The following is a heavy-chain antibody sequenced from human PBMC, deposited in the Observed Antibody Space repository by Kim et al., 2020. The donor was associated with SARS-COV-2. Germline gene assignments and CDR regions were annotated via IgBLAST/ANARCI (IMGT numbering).Heavy chain of an antibody. CDR3: ARDLMTTFFGMDV. D-gene: IGHD3-16*01. V-gene: IGHV4-30-2*01. J-gene: IGHJ6*02. Sequence: YYNPSLKSRLTISVDRSKNQFSLNLRSVTAADTAMYYCARDLMTTFFGMDVWGQGTTVTVSS.